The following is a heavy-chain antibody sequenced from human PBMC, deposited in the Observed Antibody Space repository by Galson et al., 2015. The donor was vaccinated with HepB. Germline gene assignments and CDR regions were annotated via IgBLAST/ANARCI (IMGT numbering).Heavy chain of an antibody. D-gene: IGHD3-3*01. CDR3: AKEGGWGDFWSGYYPTGYYYMDV. CDR1: GFTFSSYG. J-gene: IGHJ6*03. Sequence: SLRLSCAASGFTFSSYGMHWVRQAPGKGLEWVAVISYDGSNKYYADSVKGRFTISRDNSKNTLYLQMNSLRAEDTAVYYCAKEGGWGDFWSGYYPTGYYYMDVWGKGTTVTVSS. CDR2: ISYDGSNK. V-gene: IGHV3-30*18.